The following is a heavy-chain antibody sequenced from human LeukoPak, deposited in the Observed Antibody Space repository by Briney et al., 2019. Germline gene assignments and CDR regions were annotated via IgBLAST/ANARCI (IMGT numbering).Heavy chain of an antibody. CDR1: GFTFSSYE. CDR2: ISSSGSTI. D-gene: IGHD6-19*01. V-gene: IGHV3-48*03. J-gene: IGHJ5*02. CDR3: ARDGVGSSGWSNWFDP. Sequence: GGSLRLPCAASGFTFSSYEMNWVRQAPGKGLEWVSYISSSGSTIYYADSVKGRFTISRDNAKNSLYLQMNSLRAEDTAVYYCARDGVGSSGWSNWFDPWGQGTLVTVSS.